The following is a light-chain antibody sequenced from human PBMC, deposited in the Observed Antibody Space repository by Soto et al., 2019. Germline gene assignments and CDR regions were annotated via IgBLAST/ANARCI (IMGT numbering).Light chain of an antibody. CDR1: QGISSY. Sequence: IQLTQSPSSLSASVGDRVTITCRASQGISSYLAWYQQKPGKAPKLLIYAASTLQSGVPSRSSVSGSWTDFTLTIRSLQPEDFATYDYQPLNSYPFPTFGQGTKVEIK. CDR2: AAS. J-gene: IGKJ1*01. CDR3: QPLNSYPFPT. V-gene: IGKV1-9*01.